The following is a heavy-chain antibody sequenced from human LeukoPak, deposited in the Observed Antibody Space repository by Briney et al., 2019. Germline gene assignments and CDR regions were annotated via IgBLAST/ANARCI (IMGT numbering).Heavy chain of an antibody. D-gene: IGHD2-2*02. V-gene: IGHV3-7*01. CDR2: IKQDGSEK. Sequence: GGSLRLSCAASGFTFSSYSMNWVRQAPGKGLEWVANIKQDGSEKYYVDSVKGRFTISRDNAKNSLYLQMNSLRAEDTAVYYCARIAGYCSSTSCYTYYYFDYWGQGTLVTVSS. CDR1: GFTFSSYS. J-gene: IGHJ4*02. CDR3: ARIAGYCSSTSCYTYYYFDY.